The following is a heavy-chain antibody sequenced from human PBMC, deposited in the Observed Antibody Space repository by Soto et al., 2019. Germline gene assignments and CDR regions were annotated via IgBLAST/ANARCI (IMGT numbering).Heavy chain of an antibody. Sequence: ASVKVSCKASGYTFTSYPTHWVRQAPGQMLEWMGWIDAGNGNTKYSQKFQGRVTITRDTSASTAYMELSSLRSEDTAVYYCARDIVVPAATFYYYYGMDVWGQGTTVTVSS. J-gene: IGHJ6*02. CDR1: GYTFTSYP. CDR3: ARDIVVPAATFYYYYGMDV. CDR2: IDAGNGNT. D-gene: IGHD2-2*01. V-gene: IGHV1-3*01.